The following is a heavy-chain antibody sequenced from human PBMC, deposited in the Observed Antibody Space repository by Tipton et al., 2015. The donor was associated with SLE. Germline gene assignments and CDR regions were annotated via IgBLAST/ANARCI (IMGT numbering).Heavy chain of an antibody. J-gene: IGHJ4*02. CDR3: ARGVLGGSYPY. CDR2: INHSGST. D-gene: IGHD1-26*01. Sequence: LRLSCTVSGGSISSDGFYWSWIRQPPGKGLEWIGEINHSGSTNYNPSLKSRVTISVDTSKNQFSLKLSSVTAADTAVYYCARGVLGGSYPYWGQGTLVTVSS. V-gene: IGHV4-34*01. CDR1: GGSISSDGFY.